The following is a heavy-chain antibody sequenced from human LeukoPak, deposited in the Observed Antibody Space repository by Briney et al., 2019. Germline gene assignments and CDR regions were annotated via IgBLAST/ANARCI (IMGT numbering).Heavy chain of an antibody. CDR1: GGSLSGYY. J-gene: IGHJ4*02. D-gene: IGHD6-13*01. Sequence: SETLSLTCAVYGGSLSGYYWSWIRQPPGKGLEWIGEINHSGSTNYNPSLKSRVTISVDTSKNQFSLKLSSVTAADTAVYYCARGEAAADPFDYWGQGTLVTVSS. CDR2: INHSGST. CDR3: ARGEAAADPFDY. V-gene: IGHV4-34*01.